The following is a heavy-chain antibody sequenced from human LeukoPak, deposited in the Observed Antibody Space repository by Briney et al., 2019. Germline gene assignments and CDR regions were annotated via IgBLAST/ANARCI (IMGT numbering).Heavy chain of an antibody. CDR3: ARARDFWSGYATWFDP. CDR2: IYYSGST. V-gene: IGHV4-59*06. D-gene: IGHD3-3*01. J-gene: IGHJ5*02. CDR1: GGSISSYY. Sequence: SETLSLTCTVSGGSISSYYWSWIRQPPGKGLEWIGYIYYSGSTYYNPSLKSRVTISVDTSKNQFSLKLSSVTAADTAVYYCARARDFWSGYATWFDPWGQGTLVTVSS.